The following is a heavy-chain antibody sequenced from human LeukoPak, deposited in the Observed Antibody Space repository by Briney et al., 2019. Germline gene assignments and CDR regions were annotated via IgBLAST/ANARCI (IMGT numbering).Heavy chain of an antibody. J-gene: IGHJ4*02. Sequence: PGGSLRLSCAASGFTFSTYAMSWVRHAPGEGLEWVSSICGIGGKAYYADSVEGRFTISRDNSKNTLYLQMNSLRAEDTAVYYCAKNGMGSAMGRYFDYWGQGTLVTVSS. D-gene: IGHD5-18*01. CDR3: AKNGMGSAMGRYFDY. V-gene: IGHV3-23*01. CDR1: GFTFSTYA. CDR2: ICGIGGKA.